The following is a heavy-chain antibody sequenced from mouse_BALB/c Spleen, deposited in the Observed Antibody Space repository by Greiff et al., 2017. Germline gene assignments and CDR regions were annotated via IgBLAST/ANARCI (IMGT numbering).Heavy chain of an antibody. V-gene: IGHV5-6-4*01. D-gene: IGHD2-1*01. Sequence: EVQGVESGGGLVKPGGSLKLSCAASGFTFSSYTMSWVRQTPEKRLEWVATISSGGSYTYYPDSVKGRFTISRDNAKNTLYLQMSSLKSEDTAMYYCTRDGDGNYGYYFDYWGQGTTLTVSS. CDR2: ISSGGSYT. CDR1: GFTFSSYT. CDR3: TRDGDGNYGYYFDY. J-gene: IGHJ2*01.